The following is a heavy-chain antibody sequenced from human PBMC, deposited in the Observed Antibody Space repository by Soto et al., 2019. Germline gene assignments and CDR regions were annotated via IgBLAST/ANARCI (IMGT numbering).Heavy chain of an antibody. CDR2: ISSSNRNT. CDR1: GFTFSDYY. V-gene: IGHV3-11*05. J-gene: IGHJ6*02. Sequence: QVQLVESGGGLVKPGGSLRLSCVASGFTFSDYYMSWIRQAPGKGLEWVSYISSSNRNTDYADSVKGRFTISRDNAKNSLYLQMNSLRAEDTAVYYCARPASLYYGMDVWGQGTTVTVSS. CDR3: ARPASLYYGMDV.